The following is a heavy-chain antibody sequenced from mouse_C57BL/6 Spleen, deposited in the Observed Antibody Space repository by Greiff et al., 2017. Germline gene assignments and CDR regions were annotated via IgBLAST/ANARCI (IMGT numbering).Heavy chain of an antibody. J-gene: IGHJ4*01. V-gene: IGHV5-16*01. CDR1: GFTFSDYY. CDR2: INYDGSST. CDR3: ARELGAMDY. D-gene: IGHD3-3*01. Sequence: EVKLMESEGGLVQPGSSMKLSCTASGFTFSDYYMAWVRQVPEKGLEWVANINYDGSSTYYLDSLKSRFIISRDNAKNILYLQMSSLKSEDTATYYCARELGAMDYWGQGTSVTVSS.